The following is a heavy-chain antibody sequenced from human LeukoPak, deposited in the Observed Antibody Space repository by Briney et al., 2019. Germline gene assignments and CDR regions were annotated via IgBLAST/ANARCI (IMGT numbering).Heavy chain of an antibody. J-gene: IGHJ4*02. CDR1: GGSISSSSYS. V-gene: IGHV4-39*01. CDR3: ARLGYDSSGYYYRPLDY. Sequence: SETLSLTCTVSGGSISSSSYSWGWIRQPAGKGLEWIGSIYYSGSTYYNPSLKSRVTISVDTSKNQFSLKLSSVTAADTAVYYCARLGYDSSGYYYRPLDYWGQGTLVTVSS. CDR2: IYYSGST. D-gene: IGHD3-22*01.